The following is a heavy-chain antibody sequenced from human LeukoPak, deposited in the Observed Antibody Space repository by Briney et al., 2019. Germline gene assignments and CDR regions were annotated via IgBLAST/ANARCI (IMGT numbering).Heavy chain of an antibody. CDR1: GYTFTGYY. Sequence: ASVKVSCKASGYTFTGYYMHWVRQAPGQGLEWMGWINPNSGGTNYAQKFQGRVTMTRGTSISTAYMELSRLRSDDTAVYYCARGNPTRYCSGGSCYSSGYWGQGTLVTVSS. CDR3: ARGNPTRYCSGGSCYSSGY. CDR2: INPNSGGT. D-gene: IGHD2-15*01. V-gene: IGHV1-2*02. J-gene: IGHJ4*02.